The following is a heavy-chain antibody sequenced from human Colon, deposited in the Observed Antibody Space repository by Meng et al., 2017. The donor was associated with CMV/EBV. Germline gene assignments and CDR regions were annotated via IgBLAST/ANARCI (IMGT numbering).Heavy chain of an antibody. CDR3: AGWFLAQFDH. Sequence: SWAASGFNFGSYGMSWVRPAPEKGVEWVSAIDSSGGNTQYADSVKGRLTISRDNSKNTLYLQMNSLRADDTAVYYCAGWFLAQFDHWGQGTLVTVSS. J-gene: IGHJ4*02. V-gene: IGHV3-23*01. D-gene: IGHD2-15*01. CDR1: GFNFGSYG. CDR2: IDSSGGNT.